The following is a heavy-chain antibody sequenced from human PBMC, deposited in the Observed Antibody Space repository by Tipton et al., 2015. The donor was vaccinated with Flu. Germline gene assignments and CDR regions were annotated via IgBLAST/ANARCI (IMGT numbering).Heavy chain of an antibody. V-gene: IGHV4-4*02. J-gene: IGHJ3*02. CDR2: IYHSGST. D-gene: IGHD3-22*01. Sequence: TLSLTCAVSGGSISSSNWWSWVRQPPGKGLEWIGEIYHSGSTNYNPSLKSRVTISVDKSKNQFSLKLSSVTAADTAVYYCAREVGDYYDSSGYYSYAFDIWRRGTRVTVSS. CDR1: GGSISSSNW. CDR3: AREVGDYYDSSGYYSYAFDI.